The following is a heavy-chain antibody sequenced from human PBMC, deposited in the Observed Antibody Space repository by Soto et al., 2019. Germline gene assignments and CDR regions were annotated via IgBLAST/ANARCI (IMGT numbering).Heavy chain of an antibody. CDR2: ISAYNGNT. Sequence: GASVKVYCKASGYTFTSYGISWVRQAPGQGLEWMGWISAYNGNTNYAQKLQGRVTMTTDTSTSTAYMELRSLRSDDTAVYYCARAPRYFDWLSDRSFDYWGQGTLVTVS. CDR1: GYTFTSYG. V-gene: IGHV1-18*01. D-gene: IGHD3-9*01. CDR3: ARAPRYFDWLSDRSFDY. J-gene: IGHJ4*02.